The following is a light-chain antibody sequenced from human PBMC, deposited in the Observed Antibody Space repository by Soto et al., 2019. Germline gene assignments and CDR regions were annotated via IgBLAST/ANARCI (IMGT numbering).Light chain of an antibody. CDR1: SSDVGGYNY. J-gene: IGLJ2*01. CDR3: TSYTSSSTRGV. CDR2: DVS. V-gene: IGLV2-14*03. Sequence: QSVLTQPASVSGSPGQSITISCTGTSSDVGGYNYVSWYQQHPGKAPKLMIYDVSSRPSGVSNRFSGSKSGNTASLTISGLQAEDEAHYYCTSYTSSSTRGVFGGGTKLTVL.